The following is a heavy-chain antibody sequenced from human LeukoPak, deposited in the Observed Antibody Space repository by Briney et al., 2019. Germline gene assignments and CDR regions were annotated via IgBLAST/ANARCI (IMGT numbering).Heavy chain of an antibody. CDR2: IIPIFGTA. J-gene: IGHJ4*02. CDR3: ARDGEPELRSYYFDY. D-gene: IGHD1-14*01. Sequence: SVKVSCKASGGTFSSYAISWVRQAPGQGLEWMGGIIPIFGTANYAQKFQGRVTITADESTSTAYMELSSLRSEDTAVYYCARDGEPELRSYYFDYWGQGTLVTVSS. V-gene: IGHV1-69*13. CDR1: GGTFSSYA.